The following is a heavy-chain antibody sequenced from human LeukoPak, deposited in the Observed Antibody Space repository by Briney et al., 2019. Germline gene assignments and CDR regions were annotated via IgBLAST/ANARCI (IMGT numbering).Heavy chain of an antibody. CDR2: IKSKTDGGTT. CDR1: GFTFSNAW. CDR3: TTAPGIAAAPVPFDY. D-gene: IGHD6-13*01. V-gene: IGHV3-15*01. J-gene: IGHJ4*02. Sequence: GGSLRLSCAASGFTFSNAWMSWVRQAPGKGLEWVGRIKSKTDGGTTDYAAPVKGRFTISRDDSKNTLYLQMNSLKTEDTAVYYCTTAPGIAAAPVPFDYWGQGTLVTVSS.